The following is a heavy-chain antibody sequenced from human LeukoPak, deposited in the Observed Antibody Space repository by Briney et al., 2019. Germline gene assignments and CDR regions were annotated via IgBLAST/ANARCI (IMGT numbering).Heavy chain of an antibody. CDR3: IRDGLGTSPYDL. J-gene: IGHJ5*02. CDR1: GFTFSSYS. V-gene: IGHV3-21*01. CDR2: ISSSSYI. Sequence: GGSLRLSCAASGFTFSSYSMNWVRQAPGKGLEWVSSISSSSYIYYADSVKGRFTISRDNAKNSLYLQMNSLRAEDTAVYYCIRDGLGTSPYDLWGQGALVTVSS. D-gene: IGHD7-27*01.